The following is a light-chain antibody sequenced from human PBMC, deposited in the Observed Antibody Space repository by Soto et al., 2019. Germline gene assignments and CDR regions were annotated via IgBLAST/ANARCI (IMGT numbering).Light chain of an antibody. J-gene: IGLJ3*02. Sequence: QSALTQPASVSGSPEQSITISCTGPGSDVGSFDLVSWYPQHPGKAPKLIIFEGSKRPSGVSNRFSGSKSDNRASLTISGLQAEDEADYYCSSYAGSLTWVFGGGTKLTVL. CDR3: SSYAGSLTWV. CDR1: GSDVGSFDL. CDR2: EGS. V-gene: IGLV2-23*01.